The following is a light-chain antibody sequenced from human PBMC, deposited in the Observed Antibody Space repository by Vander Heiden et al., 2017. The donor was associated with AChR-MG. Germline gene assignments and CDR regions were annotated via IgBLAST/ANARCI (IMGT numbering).Light chain of an antibody. CDR3: GTWDSSLSAWV. J-gene: IGLJ3*02. CDR1: TSNIGKNY. Sequence: QSVFTQPPSVSAAPGQKVTIPCSGSTSNIGKNYISWFQQLPGTAPKLLIYDNSQRPSGIPDRYSGAKSGTSGTLAITGLQTGDEADYYCGTWDSSLSAWVFGGGTKLTVL. V-gene: IGLV1-51*01. CDR2: DNS.